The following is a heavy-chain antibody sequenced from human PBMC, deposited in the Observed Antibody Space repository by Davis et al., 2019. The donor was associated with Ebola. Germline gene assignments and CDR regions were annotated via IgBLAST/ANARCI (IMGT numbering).Heavy chain of an antibody. Sequence: MPSETLSLTCTVSGGSISTSNYYWGWIRQPPGKGLEWIGNIFYNGNTYYNPSLKSRVTISVDTSKNQFSLKLSSVTAADTAVYYCARHSYYYDSSGYYSIPDYWGQGTLVTVSS. V-gene: IGHV4-39*01. CDR2: IFYNGNT. D-gene: IGHD3-22*01. J-gene: IGHJ4*02. CDR3: ARHSYYYDSSGYYSIPDY. CDR1: GGSISTSNYY.